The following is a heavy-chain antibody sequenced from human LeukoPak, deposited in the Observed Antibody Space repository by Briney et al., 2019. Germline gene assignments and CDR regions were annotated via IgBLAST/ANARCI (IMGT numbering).Heavy chain of an antibody. V-gene: IGHV1-2*02. CDR1: GYTFTGYY. CDR2: INPNSGGT. Sequence: ASVKVSCKASGYTFTGYYMHWVRQAPGQGLEWMGWINPNSGGTNHAQKFQGRVAMTRDTSISTAYMELSRLRSDDTAVYYCARVLHDYGDYLGIWGQGTLVTVSS. J-gene: IGHJ4*02. CDR3: ARVLHDYGDYLGI. D-gene: IGHD4-17*01.